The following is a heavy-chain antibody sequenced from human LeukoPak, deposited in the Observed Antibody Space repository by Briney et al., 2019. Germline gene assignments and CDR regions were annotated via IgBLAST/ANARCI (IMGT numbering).Heavy chain of an antibody. CDR2: IYPGDSDT. CDR3: AISSDTYYFDH. V-gene: IGHV5-51*01. D-gene: IGHD2-21*02. Sequence: GESLKISCKGSGYSFTSSWIGWVRQMPGKGLEWMGIIYPGDSDTRYGPSFQGQVTISADKSISTAYLQWSSLKASDTAMYYCAISSDTYYFDHWGQGTVVTVSS. CDR1: GYSFTSSW. J-gene: IGHJ4*02.